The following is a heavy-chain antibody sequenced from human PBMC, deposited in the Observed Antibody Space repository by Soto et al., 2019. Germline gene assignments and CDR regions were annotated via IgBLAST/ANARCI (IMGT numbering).Heavy chain of an antibody. CDR3: ARKVAAAGNYYYGMDV. CDR2: INHDGNT. CDR1: GGSISTHY. Sequence: PSETLSLTCTVSGGSITVSGGSISTHYWSWLRQSPGKGLEWIGYINHDGNTHYNPSLKSRVTISADTSKNQFSLKVSSVTAADTAVYYCARKVAAAGNYYYGMDVWGQGTTVTVSS. D-gene: IGHD6-13*01. V-gene: IGHV4-59*11. J-gene: IGHJ6*02.